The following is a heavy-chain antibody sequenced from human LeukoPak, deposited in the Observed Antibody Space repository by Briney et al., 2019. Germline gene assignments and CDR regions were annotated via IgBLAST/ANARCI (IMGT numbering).Heavy chain of an antibody. J-gene: IGHJ4*02. Sequence: SETLSLTCTVSGGSISYNYWSWFRRPPGKGLEWIASIYYSGDINYNPSLKRRVTISVDTSKTQSTLKLSSVTDADTAVYNCARPQYYDILTGYYIMGVFYYWGQGTLVTVSS. CDR2: IYYSGDI. D-gene: IGHD3-9*01. CDR3: ARPQYYDILTGYYIMGVFYY. CDR1: GGSISYNY. V-gene: IGHV4-59*08.